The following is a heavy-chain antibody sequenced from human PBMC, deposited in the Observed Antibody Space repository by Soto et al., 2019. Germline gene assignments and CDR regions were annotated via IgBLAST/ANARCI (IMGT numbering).Heavy chain of an antibody. J-gene: IGHJ4*02. Sequence: SLRLSCAASGFTFNDHYMDWFRRAPGTGLQWVGRIANKAGCYATDYAASVKGRFTISRDDSKNLLYLQMHSLQTEDTAVYYCARDGVACMRNYCYVDFWGQGTLVTVSS. D-gene: IGHD2-2*01. V-gene: IGHV3-72*01. CDR3: ARDGVACMRNYCYVDF. CDR2: IANKAGCYAT. CDR1: GFTFNDHY.